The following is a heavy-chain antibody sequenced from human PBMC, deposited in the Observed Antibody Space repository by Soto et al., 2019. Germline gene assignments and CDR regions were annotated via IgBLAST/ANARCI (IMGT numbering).Heavy chain of an antibody. CDR2: IHATGTT. V-gene: IGHV4-4*07. CDR3: VRDGTKTLRDWFDP. J-gene: IGHJ5*02. CDR1: GASISGYY. D-gene: IGHD1-1*01. Sequence: SETLSLTCTVSGASISGYYWSWMRKSAGKGLEWIGRIHATGTTDYNPSLKSRVMMSVDTSKKQFSLKLRSVTAADTAVYYCVRDGTKTLRDWFDPWGQGISVTVSS.